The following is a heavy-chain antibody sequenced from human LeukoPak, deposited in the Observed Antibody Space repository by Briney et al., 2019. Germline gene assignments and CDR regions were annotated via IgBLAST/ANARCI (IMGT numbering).Heavy chain of an antibody. CDR3: ARGRRFSGYDLYYFDY. V-gene: IGHV3-7*01. Sequence: GGSLRLSCAASGFTFSSYWMSWVRQAPGKGLEWVANIKQDGSEKYYVDSVKGRFTISRDTAKNSLYLQMNSLRAEDTAVYYCARGRRFSGYDLYYFDYWGQGTLVTVSS. J-gene: IGHJ4*02. D-gene: IGHD5-12*01. CDR2: IKQDGSEK. CDR1: GFTFSSYW.